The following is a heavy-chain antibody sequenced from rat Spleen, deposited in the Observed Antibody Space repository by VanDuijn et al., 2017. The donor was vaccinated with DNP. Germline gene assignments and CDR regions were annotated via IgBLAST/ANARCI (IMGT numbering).Heavy chain of an antibody. Sequence: EVQLVESGGGLVQPGRSLKLSCTASGFPFSDYYMAWVRHAPTKGLEWGTYITYDGGGTYYRDSVRGRFTISRDNGESSLYLQMNSLWSEDTATYYCTRPGSSYIGAMDAWGQGTSVTVSS. V-gene: IGHV5-20*01. CDR1: GFPFSDYY. CDR2: ITYDGGGT. CDR3: TRPGSSYIGAMDA. J-gene: IGHJ4*01. D-gene: IGHD1-2*01.